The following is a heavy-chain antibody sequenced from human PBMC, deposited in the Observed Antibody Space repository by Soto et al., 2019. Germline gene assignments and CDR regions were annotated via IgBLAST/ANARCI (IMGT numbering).Heavy chain of an antibody. J-gene: IGHJ4*02. CDR3: ARGRTSSPTPGDY. D-gene: IGHD2-2*01. V-gene: IGHV4-31*03. CDR2: IYYSGST. Sequence: SETLSLTCTVSGGSISSGGYYWSWIRQHPGKGLEWIGYIYYSGSTYYNPSLKSRVTISVDTSKNQFSLKLSSVTAADTAVYYCARGRTSSPTPGDYWGQGTLVTASS. CDR1: GGSISSGGYY.